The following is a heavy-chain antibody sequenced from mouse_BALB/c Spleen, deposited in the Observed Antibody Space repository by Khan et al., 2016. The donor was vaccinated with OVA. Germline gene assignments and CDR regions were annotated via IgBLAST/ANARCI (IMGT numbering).Heavy chain of an antibody. D-gene: IGHD2-12*01. V-gene: IGHV1-9*01. CDR3: ARGAGTTYGMHY. J-gene: IGHJ4*01. CDR1: GYTISNYR. CDR2: ILPGRGNI. Sequence: QVQLKESGAELMKPGVSVKISCKTTGYTISNYRIEWIKQRPGHGLEWTGEILPGRGNINYNEKFKGKATFTADTSSNIAYMQLNSLTSEDSAVCYCARGAGTTYGMHYWAQGTSLPVSS.